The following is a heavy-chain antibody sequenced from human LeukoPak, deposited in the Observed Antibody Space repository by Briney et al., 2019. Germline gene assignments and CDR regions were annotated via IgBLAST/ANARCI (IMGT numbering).Heavy chain of an antibody. CDR2: ISGSGDST. CDR3: ARTEVVYYYYMDV. Sequence: GGSLRLSCAASGFSFSNCAMSWVRQAPGKGLEWVSVISGSGDSTYYADSVKGRFTISRDNAKNSLYLQMNSLRAEDTAVYYCARTEVVYYYYMDVWGKGTTVTVSS. CDR1: GFSFSNCA. V-gene: IGHV3-23*01. J-gene: IGHJ6*03. D-gene: IGHD1-14*01.